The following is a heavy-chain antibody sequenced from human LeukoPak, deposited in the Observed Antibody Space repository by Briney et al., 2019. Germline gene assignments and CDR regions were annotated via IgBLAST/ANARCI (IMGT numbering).Heavy chain of an antibody. CDR1: GFTFSTYA. V-gene: IGHV3-23*01. CDR2: ISGSGGST. J-gene: IGHJ4*02. D-gene: IGHD3-16*01. Sequence: GGSLRLSCAASGFTFSTYAMSWVRQAPGKGLEWVSGISGSGGSTYYAGSVKGRFTISRDNSKNTLYLQMNSLRAEDTAVYYCARSRGPNTFGGVHDYWGQGTPVTVSS. CDR3: ARSRGPNTFGGVHDY.